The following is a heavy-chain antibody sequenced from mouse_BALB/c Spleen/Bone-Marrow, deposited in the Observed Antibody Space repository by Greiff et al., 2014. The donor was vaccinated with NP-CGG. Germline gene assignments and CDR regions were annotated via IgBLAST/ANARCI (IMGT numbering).Heavy chain of an antibody. V-gene: IGHV1-15*01. CDR1: GYTFTDYE. CDR2: IDPETGGT. CDR3: TRHWDYAMDY. D-gene: IGHD4-1*01. J-gene: IGHJ4*01. Sequence: QVQLQQSXAELVRPGASVTLSCKASGYTFTDYEMHWVKQTPVHGLEWIGAIDPETGGTAYNQKFKGKATLTADKSSSTAYMELRSLTSEDSAVYYCTRHWDYAMDYWGQGTSVTVSS.